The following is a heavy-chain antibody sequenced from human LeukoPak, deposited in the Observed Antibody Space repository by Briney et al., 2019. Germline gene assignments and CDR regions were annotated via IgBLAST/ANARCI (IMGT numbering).Heavy chain of an antibody. J-gene: IGHJ3*02. CDR3: ARDSNGSSGSPGAFDI. CDR1: GGTFSSYA. Sequence: SVKVSCKASGGTFSSYAISWVRQAPGQGLEWMGGIIPIFGTANYAQKFQGRVTITADESTSTAYMELSSLRSEDTAVYYCARDSNGSSGSPGAFDIWGQGTMVTVSS. V-gene: IGHV1-69*13. D-gene: IGHD3-22*01. CDR2: IIPIFGTA.